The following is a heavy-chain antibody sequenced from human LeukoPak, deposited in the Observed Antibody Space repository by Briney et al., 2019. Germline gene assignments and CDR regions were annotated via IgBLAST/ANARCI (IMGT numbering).Heavy chain of an antibody. V-gene: IGHV1-2*02. J-gene: IGHJ4*02. CDR2: INPNSGGT. Sequence: ASVKVSCKASGYTFTGYYMHWVRQAPGQGLEWMGWINPNSGGTNYAQKFQGRVTMTRDTSISTAYMELSRLRSDDTAVYYCARDSSSWYDSITIIVAPDYWGQGTLVTVSS. D-gene: IGHD3-22*01. CDR1: GYTFTGYY. CDR3: ARDSSSWYDSITIIVAPDY.